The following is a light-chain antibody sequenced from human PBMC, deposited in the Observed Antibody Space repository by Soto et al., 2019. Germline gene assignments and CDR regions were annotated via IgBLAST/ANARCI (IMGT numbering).Light chain of an antibody. J-gene: IGLJ2*01. CDR3: CSYAGDSLL. CDR1: INIVGSYKL. Sequence: QSALTQPASVSGSPGQSITISCTGTINIVGSYKLVSWYQQHPGKAPKLMIYEGTKRPSGVSDRFSGSKSGNTASLTISGLQAEDEADYYCCSYAGDSLLLGGGTKLTVL. CDR2: EGT. V-gene: IGLV2-23*01.